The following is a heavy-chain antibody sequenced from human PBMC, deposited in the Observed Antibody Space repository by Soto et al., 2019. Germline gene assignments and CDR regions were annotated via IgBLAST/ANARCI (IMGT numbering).Heavy chain of an antibody. Sequence: ASVKVSCKASGFTFSSYGISWVRQAPGQGLEWMGWISAYNGNTNYAQKFQGRVTMTTDTSTNTAYMELRSLRSDDTAVYYCARAEWRTNYYDFNGWPWSDYWGQGTLVTVSS. CDR3: ARAEWRTNYYDFNGWPWSDY. J-gene: IGHJ4*02. V-gene: IGHV1-18*01. CDR2: ISAYNGNT. D-gene: IGHD3-22*01. CDR1: GFTFSSYG.